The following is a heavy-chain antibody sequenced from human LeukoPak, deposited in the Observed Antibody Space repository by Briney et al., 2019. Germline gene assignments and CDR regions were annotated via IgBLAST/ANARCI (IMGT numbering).Heavy chain of an antibody. CDR1: GGSISTRNHY. D-gene: IGHD2-8*02. CDR3: ARRMGSGATYPRTFDY. CDR2: IGYTGTT. Sequence: SETLSLTCTVTGGSISTRNHYWGWLRQPPGKGLEWIGSIGYTGTTNSNPSLKSRVTLSVDTSKNQASLTLSSVTAADTAVYFCARRMGSGATYPRTFDYWGQGTLVTVSS. V-gene: IGHV4-39*01. J-gene: IGHJ4*02.